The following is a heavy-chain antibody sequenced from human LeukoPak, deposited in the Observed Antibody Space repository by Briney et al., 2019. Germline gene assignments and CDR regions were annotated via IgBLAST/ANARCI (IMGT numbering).Heavy chain of an antibody. CDR1: GGSISSGSYY. D-gene: IGHD6-13*01. V-gene: IGHV4-61*02. CDR2: IYTSGST. Sequence: TLSLTCTVSGGSISSGSYYWSCIRQPAGKGLEWIGRIYTSGSTNYNPSLKSRVTISVDTSKNQFSLKLSSVTAADTAVYYCARVDSSNWYEYRGYFDYWGQGTLVTVSS. CDR3: ARVDSSNWYEYRGYFDY. J-gene: IGHJ4*02.